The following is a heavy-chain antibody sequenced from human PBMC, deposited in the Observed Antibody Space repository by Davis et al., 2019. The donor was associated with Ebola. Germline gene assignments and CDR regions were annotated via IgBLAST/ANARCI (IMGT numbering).Heavy chain of an antibody. CDR3: ANRIAAAGFDY. D-gene: IGHD6-13*01. Sequence: SETLSLTCTVSGGSISSSSYYWGWIRQPPGKGLEWIGSIYYSGSTYYNPSLKSRVTISVDTSKNQFSLKLSSVTAADTAVYYCANRIAAAGFDYWGQGTLVTVSS. J-gene: IGHJ4*02. CDR1: GGSISSSSYY. V-gene: IGHV4-39*01. CDR2: IYYSGST.